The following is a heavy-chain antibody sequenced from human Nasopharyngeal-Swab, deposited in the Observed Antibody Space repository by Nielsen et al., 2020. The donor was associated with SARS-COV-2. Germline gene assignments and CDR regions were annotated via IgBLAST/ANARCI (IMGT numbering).Heavy chain of an antibody. CDR2: IYSGGSST. CDR3: AKSIDPMGYGLDV. V-gene: IGHV3-23*03. D-gene: IGHD3-10*01. CDR1: GFSFSSYA. Sequence: GESLKISCAASGFSFSSYAMNWVRQAPGKGLECVAIIYSGGSSTYFADSVKGRFTISRDDSSNTLYLQMSSLRAEDTAVYYCAKSIDPMGYGLDVWGLGTTVTVSS. J-gene: IGHJ6*02.